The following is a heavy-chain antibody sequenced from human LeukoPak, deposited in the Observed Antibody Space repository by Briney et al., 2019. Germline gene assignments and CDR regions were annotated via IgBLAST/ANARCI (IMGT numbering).Heavy chain of an antibody. CDR1: GFTFSSYS. CDR2: ISSSSSYI. D-gene: IGHD3-10*01. J-gene: IGHJ4*02. CDR3: AREIFGSGSYPDY. Sequence: GGSLRLSCAASGFTFSSYSMNWVRQAPGKGLEWVSSISSSSSYIYYADSVKGRFTISRDNAKNSLYLQMNSLRAEDTAVYYCAREIFGSGSYPDYWGQGSLVIVSS. V-gene: IGHV3-21*01.